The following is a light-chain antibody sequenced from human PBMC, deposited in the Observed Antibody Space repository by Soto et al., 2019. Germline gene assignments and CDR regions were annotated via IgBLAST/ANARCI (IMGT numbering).Light chain of an antibody. CDR1: QSVSTN. V-gene: IGKV3-15*01. CDR3: QQYNNWPLT. J-gene: IGKJ4*01. Sequence: ETVMTQSPATLSVSPGERATLSCRASQSVSTNLAWYQQKPGQPPRLLIYGTSTRATGIPARFSGSGSGTEFTLPLSSLQSEDFSVYYCQQYNNWPLTFGGGTRVEIK. CDR2: GTS.